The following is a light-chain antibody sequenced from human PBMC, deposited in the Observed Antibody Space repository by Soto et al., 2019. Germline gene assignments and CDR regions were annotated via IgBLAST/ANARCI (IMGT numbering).Light chain of an antibody. CDR2: AAF. V-gene: IGKV1-9*01. Sequence: DIQLTQSPSSLSASLGDRVTISCRASQGIGTYLAWYQQKPGKAPKLLIYAAFTLHSGVPARFSGSRSGTDFTLTISSLQPEDFATYYCQQVNSYPQTLGQGTRLEI. J-gene: IGKJ5*01. CDR3: QQVNSYPQT. CDR1: QGIGTY.